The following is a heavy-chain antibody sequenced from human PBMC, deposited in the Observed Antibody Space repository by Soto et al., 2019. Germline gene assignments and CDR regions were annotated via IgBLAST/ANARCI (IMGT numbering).Heavy chain of an antibody. CDR3: ARERVGHSAMDV. V-gene: IGHV4-59*01. J-gene: IGHJ6*02. CDR1: GGSITNYY. CDR2: ISDSGST. D-gene: IGHD1-26*01. Sequence: QVQLQESGPGLVKPSETLSLMCTVSGGSITNYYWSWIRQSPAQGLEWIGYISDSGSTKYNPSLKRRVTISVDTSKNQFSLKLASVTAADTAVYYCARERVGHSAMDVWGQGTTVTVSS.